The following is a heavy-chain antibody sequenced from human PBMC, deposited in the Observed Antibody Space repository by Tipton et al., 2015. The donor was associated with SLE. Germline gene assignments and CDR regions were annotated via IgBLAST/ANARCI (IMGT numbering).Heavy chain of an antibody. Sequence: SLRLSCAASGFTFSSYEMNWVRQAPGKGLEWVSYISSSGSTIYYADSVKGRFTISRDNAKNSLYLQMNSLRAEDTAVYYCARTSEGPAEFDYWGQGTLVTVSS. CDR2: ISSSGSTI. CDR1: GFTFSSYE. J-gene: IGHJ4*02. D-gene: IGHD2-2*01. V-gene: IGHV3-48*03. CDR3: ARTSEGPAEFDY.